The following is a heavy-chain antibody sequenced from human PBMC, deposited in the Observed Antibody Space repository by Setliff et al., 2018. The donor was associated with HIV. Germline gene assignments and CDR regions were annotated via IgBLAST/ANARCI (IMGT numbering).Heavy chain of an antibody. D-gene: IGHD1-26*01. CDR2: IYHSGST. CDR3: AREFPGGTYGFDY. V-gene: IGHV4-38-2*01. CDR1: VYSISSGYY. J-gene: IGHJ4*02. Sequence: SETLSLTCAVSVYSISSGYYWGWIRQPPGKGLEWIGSIYHSGSTYYNPSLKSRVTISVDTSKNQFSLKLSSVTAADTAVYYCAREFPGGTYGFDYWGQGTLVTVSS.